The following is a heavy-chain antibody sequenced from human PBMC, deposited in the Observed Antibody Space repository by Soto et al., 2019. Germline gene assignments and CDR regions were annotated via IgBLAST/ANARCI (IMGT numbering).Heavy chain of an antibody. CDR2: IRSEPNDGKT. CDR1: GFTFGDYA. D-gene: IGHD2-21*01. J-gene: IGHJ5*02. Sequence: EVHLVESGGGLVKPGRSLRLSCTASGFTFGDYAMSWFRQAPGKGLEWVGFIRSEPNDGKTEYAASVKGRFTLSRDDSKSIAYLQMNSLKTEDTAVYYCTRDLFRFDPWGQGTLVTVSS. V-gene: IGHV3-49*05. CDR3: TRDLFRFDP.